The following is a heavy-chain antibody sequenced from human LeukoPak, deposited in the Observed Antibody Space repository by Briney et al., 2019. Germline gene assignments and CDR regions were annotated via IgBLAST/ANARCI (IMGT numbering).Heavy chain of an antibody. CDR2: IYYSAST. CDR1: GGSITGYY. J-gene: IGHJ5*02. CDR3: ARGALGSSWSDL. D-gene: IGHD6-13*01. Sequence: SETLSLTCTVSGGSITGYYWTWGRQPPGRGLEWIGNIYYSASTDYNPSLKSRVTISVDKSKNQFSLKLTSVTTADTAVYYCARGALGSSWSDLWGQGMLVTVSS. V-gene: IGHV4-59*01.